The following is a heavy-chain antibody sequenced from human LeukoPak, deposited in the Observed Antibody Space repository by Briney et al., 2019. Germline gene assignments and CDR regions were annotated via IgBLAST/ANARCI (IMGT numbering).Heavy chain of an antibody. Sequence: GGSLRLSCAASGFTFSSHTMNWVRQAPGKGLEWVSSISSSSSYIYCADSVKGRFTISRDNAKNSLYLRMNSLRAEDTAVYYCARNYDFWSGYFNSVDSWGQGTLVTVSS. CDR2: ISSSSSYI. CDR1: GFTFSSHT. J-gene: IGHJ5*01. CDR3: ARNYDFWSGYFNSVDS. V-gene: IGHV3-21*01. D-gene: IGHD3-3*01.